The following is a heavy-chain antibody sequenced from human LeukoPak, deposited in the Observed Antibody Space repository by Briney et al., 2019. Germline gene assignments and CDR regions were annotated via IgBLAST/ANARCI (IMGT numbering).Heavy chain of an antibody. J-gene: IGHJ6*03. CDR2: ISSSSSYI. Sequence: PGGSLRLSCAASGFTFSSYAMHWVRQAPGKGLEWVSSISSSSSYIYYADSVKGRFTISRDNAKNSLYLQMNSLRAEDTALYYCAKDYRAAAENYYYYYMDVWGKGTTVTVSS. D-gene: IGHD6-13*01. CDR3: AKDYRAAAENYYYYYMDV. CDR1: GFTFSSYA. V-gene: IGHV3-21*04.